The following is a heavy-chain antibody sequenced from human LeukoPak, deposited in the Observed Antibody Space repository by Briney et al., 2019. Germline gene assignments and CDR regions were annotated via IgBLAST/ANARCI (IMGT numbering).Heavy chain of an antibody. CDR2: FYYSGSI. V-gene: IGHV4-30-4*08. J-gene: IGHJ3*02. Sequence: SETLSLTCAVSGGSISSGDYYWSRIRQPPGKGLEWIGYFYYSGSIFYNPSLKSRLTISVVTSKNQFSLKLSSVTAADTAVYYCARGFWSGVEAFDIWGQGTTVTVSS. D-gene: IGHD3-3*01. CDR1: GGSISSGDYY. CDR3: ARGFWSGVEAFDI.